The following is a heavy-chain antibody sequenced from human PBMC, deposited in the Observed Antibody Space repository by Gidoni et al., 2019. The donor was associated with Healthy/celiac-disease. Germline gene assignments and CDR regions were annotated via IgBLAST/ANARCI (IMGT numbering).Heavy chain of an antibody. CDR3: ARDGYSSGWSFDYYYYMDV. CDR2: IWYDGSNK. CDR1: GFTFSSYG. Sequence: QVQLVESGGGVVQPGRSLRLSCAASGFTFSSYGMPWVRQAPGKGLEWVAVIWYDGSNKYYADSVKGRFTISRDNSKNTLYLQMNSLRAEDTAVYYCARDGYSSGWSFDYYYYMDVWGKGTTVTVSS. D-gene: IGHD6-19*01. V-gene: IGHV3-33*01. J-gene: IGHJ6*03.